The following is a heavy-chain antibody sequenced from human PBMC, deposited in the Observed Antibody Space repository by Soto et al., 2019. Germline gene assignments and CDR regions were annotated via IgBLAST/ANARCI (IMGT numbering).Heavy chain of an antibody. CDR2: IIPIFGTA. V-gene: IGHV1-69*13. CDR3: ARDAPYYYDSSGYPAHGDY. Sequence: SVKVSCKASGGTFSSYAISWVRQAPGQGLEWMGGIIPIFGTANYAQKFQGRVTITADESTSTAYMELSSLRSEDTAVYYCARDAPYYYDSSGYPAHGDYWGQGTLVTVSS. D-gene: IGHD3-22*01. J-gene: IGHJ4*02. CDR1: GGTFSSYA.